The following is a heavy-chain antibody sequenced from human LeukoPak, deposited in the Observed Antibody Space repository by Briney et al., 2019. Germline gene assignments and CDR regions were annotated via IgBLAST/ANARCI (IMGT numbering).Heavy chain of an antibody. CDR3: VKEHVDRAFTRSFEI. CDR2: ISPDKT. CDR1: GFSFSTNP. D-gene: IGHD3-10*01. Sequence: GGSLRLYCAASGFSFSTNPMSWVRQAPGKGLEWVSAISPDKTYYADSVKGRLTISRDNYKNTVDLHMNSPRAEDTAIYYCVKEHVDRAFTRSFEIWGQGTVVTVSS. V-gene: IGHV3-23*01. J-gene: IGHJ3*02.